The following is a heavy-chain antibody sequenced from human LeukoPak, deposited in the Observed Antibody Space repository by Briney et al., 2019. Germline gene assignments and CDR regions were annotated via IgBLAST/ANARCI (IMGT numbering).Heavy chain of an antibody. CDR1: GGTFSRYA. Sequence: GASVRVSCKASGGTFSRYAISRVRQAPGQGLEWMGGIIPIFGTANYAQKFQGRVTITADESTSTAYMELSSLRSEDTAVYYCAREGSYVVPAAKGPGDYYYYMDVWGKGTTVTVSS. V-gene: IGHV1-69*13. J-gene: IGHJ6*03. CDR3: AREGSYVVPAAKGPGDYYYYMDV. CDR2: IIPIFGTA. D-gene: IGHD2-2*01.